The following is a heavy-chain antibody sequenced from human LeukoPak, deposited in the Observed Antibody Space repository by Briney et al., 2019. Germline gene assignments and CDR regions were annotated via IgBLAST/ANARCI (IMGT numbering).Heavy chain of an antibody. V-gene: IGHV3-7*03. Sequence: GGSLRLSCTASGFTFSNFWMGWVRQAPGKGLEWVANIKQDETEKFYLGSVKGRFTISRDNAKNSLYLQMDSLRVEDTAVYYCAKVYDILTGGDYWGQGTLVTVSS. CDR2: IKQDETEK. D-gene: IGHD3-9*01. CDR1: GFTFSNFW. J-gene: IGHJ4*02. CDR3: AKVYDILTGGDY.